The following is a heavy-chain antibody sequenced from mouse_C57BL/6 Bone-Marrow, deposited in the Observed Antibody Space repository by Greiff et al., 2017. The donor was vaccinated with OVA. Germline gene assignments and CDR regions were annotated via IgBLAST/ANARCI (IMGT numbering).Heavy chain of an antibody. CDR2: INPNNGGT. CDR3: ARRHYYGSYYFDY. D-gene: IGHD1-1*01. CDR1: GYTFTDYY. Sequence: VQLQQSGPELVKPGASVKISCKASGYTFTDYYMNWVKQSHGKSLEWIGDINPNNGGTSYNQKFKGKATLTVDKSSSTAYMELRSLTSEDSAVYYCARRHYYGSYYFDYWGQGTTLTVSS. V-gene: IGHV1-26*01. J-gene: IGHJ2*01.